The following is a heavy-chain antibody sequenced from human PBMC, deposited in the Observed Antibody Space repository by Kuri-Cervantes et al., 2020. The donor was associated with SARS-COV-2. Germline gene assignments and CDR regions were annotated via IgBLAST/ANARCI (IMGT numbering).Heavy chain of an antibody. Sequence: ASVKVSCKASGYTFTSYDINWVRQATGQGLEWMGWINPNSGGTNYAQKFQGWVTMTRDTSISTAYMELSRLRSDDTAVYYCARGGLWFGESTMDVWGQGTTVTVSS. CDR1: GYTFTSYD. CDR2: INPNSGGT. J-gene: IGHJ6*02. D-gene: IGHD3-10*01. V-gene: IGHV1-2*04. CDR3: ARGGLWFGESTMDV.